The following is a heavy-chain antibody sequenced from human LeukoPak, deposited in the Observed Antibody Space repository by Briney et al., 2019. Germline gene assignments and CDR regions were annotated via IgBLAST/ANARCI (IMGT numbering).Heavy chain of an antibody. J-gene: IGHJ4*02. CDR3: ARDGVVGATKWGHFDF. Sequence: GESLTLSCAASGLTFNYYSMHCVRQATGKGLERVASITTSSSYIYYADSVRGRFTISRDNAKNSLYLQMSSLRAEDTAVYYCARDGVVGATKWGHFDFWGQGTRVTVSS. D-gene: IGHD1-26*01. V-gene: IGHV3-21*01. CDR2: ITTSSSYI. CDR1: GLTFNYYS.